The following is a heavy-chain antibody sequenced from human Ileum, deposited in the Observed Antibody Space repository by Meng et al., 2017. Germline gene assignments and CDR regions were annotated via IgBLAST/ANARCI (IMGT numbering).Heavy chain of an antibody. CDR2: AST. D-gene: IGHD7-27*01. CDR1: GASVTTSHYQ. Sequence: QVQLQESGPGLVRPSETLSLICTVSGASVTTSHYQWGWIRQPPGKGLEWIGYASTNYNPSLKSRLISLDTSKNQVSLKLTSVTAADTAVYYCARDHWGSLDYWGQGILVTVSS. J-gene: IGHJ4*02. CDR3: ARDHWGSLDY. V-gene: IGHV4-61*01.